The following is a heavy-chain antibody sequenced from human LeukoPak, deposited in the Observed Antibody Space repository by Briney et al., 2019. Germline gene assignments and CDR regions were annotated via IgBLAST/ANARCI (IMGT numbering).Heavy chain of an antibody. CDR3: ASRRDGYVNPFDS. CDR1: DGPFSGHY. V-gene: IGHV4-34*01. J-gene: IGHJ5*01. CDR2: INHSGST. D-gene: IGHD5-24*01. Sequence: SETLSLTCAVYDGPFSGHYWSWIRQPPGRGLEWIGEINHSGSTNYNPPLERRLTISVDTSKNQFSLKLTSVTAADTAVYFCASRRDGYVNPFDSWGRGTLVTVSS.